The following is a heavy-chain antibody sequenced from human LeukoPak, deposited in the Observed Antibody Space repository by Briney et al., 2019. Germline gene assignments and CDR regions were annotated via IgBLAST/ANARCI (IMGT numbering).Heavy chain of an antibody. CDR3: AREGENVRGYSSDDAFDI. V-gene: IGHV4-59*01. CDR1: DDSITMYH. D-gene: IGHD5-18*01. CDR2: IYYSGST. J-gene: IGHJ3*02. Sequence: SETLSLTCTVSDDSITMYHWTWIRQPPGKGLEWIGYIYYSGSTNYNPSLKSRVTISVDTSKNQFSLKLSSVTAADTAVYYCAREGENVRGYSSDDAFDIWGQGTMVTVSS.